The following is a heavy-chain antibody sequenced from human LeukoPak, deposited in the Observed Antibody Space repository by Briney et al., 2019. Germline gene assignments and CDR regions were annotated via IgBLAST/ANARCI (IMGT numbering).Heavy chain of an antibody. J-gene: IGHJ3*02. CDR3: ARRGLYNWNDEDAFDI. CDR2: IYPGDSDT. Sequence: GESLKISCKGSGYSFTSYWIGWVRQMPGKGLEWMGIIYPGDSDTRYSPSFQGQVTISADKSISTAYLQWSSLKASDTAKYYCARRGLYNWNDEDAFDIWGQGTMVTVSS. V-gene: IGHV5-51*01. CDR1: GYSFTSYW. D-gene: IGHD1-1*01.